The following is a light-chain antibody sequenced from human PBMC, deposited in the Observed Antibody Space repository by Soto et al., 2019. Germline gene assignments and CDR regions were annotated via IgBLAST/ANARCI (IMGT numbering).Light chain of an antibody. J-gene: IGKJ1*01. CDR1: QRVTNNY. V-gene: IGKV3-20*01. CDR3: HQYGSSPLT. CDR2: DAS. Sequence: EVVLTQSPGTLSLSPGEGATLSCRASQRVTNNYLAWYQQKPGHRPKLLIYDASSRATGIPDRFSGSGSGKDFALTISKMELEDFAVYFCHQYGSSPLTFGQGTKVEF.